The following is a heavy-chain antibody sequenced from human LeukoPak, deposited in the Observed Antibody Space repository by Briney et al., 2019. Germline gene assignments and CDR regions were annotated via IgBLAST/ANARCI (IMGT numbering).Heavy chain of an antibody. Sequence: SETLSLTCAVYGGSFSGYYWSWIRQPPGKGLEWIREINHSGSTNYNPSLKSRVTISVDTSKNQFSLKLSSVTAADTAVYYCARARTYYYDSSGYRDPYYFDYWGQGTLVTVSS. J-gene: IGHJ4*02. D-gene: IGHD3-22*01. CDR1: GGSFSGYY. CDR2: INHSGST. V-gene: IGHV4-34*01. CDR3: ARARTYYYDSSGYRDPYYFDY.